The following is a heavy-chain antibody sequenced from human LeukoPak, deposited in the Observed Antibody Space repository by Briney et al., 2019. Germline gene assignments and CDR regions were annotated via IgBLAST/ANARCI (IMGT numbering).Heavy chain of an antibody. V-gene: IGHV4-39*01. CDR3: ARSHDHLWGNYPDY. CDR1: GGSIRSSYYY. D-gene: IGHD3-16*02. CDR2: IYDSGST. Sequence: NTSETLSLTCTVSGGSIRSSYYYWGWLRQPPGKGLEWIGSIYDSGSTYYNPSLKSRVTISVDTSKNQFSLKLNSVTAADTAMYYCARSHDHLWGNYPDYWGQGTLVTVSS. J-gene: IGHJ4*02.